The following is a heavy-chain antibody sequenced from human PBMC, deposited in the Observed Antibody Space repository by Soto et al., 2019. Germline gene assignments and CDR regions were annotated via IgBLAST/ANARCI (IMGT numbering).Heavy chain of an antibody. Sequence: QVQLVQSGAEVKKPGSSVKVSCKASGGTFRNYPINWVRQAPVQGLEWMGSIFPLTDIPDYAQNFQARLTISADKSTSKADMELSSLTSDDTAMSFCARGPLVVLIYFESWGKGTLVTVSS. CDR2: IFPLTDIP. CDR3: ARGPLVVLIYFES. V-gene: IGHV1-69*02. J-gene: IGHJ4*02. CDR1: GGTFRNYP.